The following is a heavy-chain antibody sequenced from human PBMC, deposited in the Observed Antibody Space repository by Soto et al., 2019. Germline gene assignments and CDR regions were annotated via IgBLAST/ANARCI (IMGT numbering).Heavy chain of an antibody. CDR3: ARLKNGLMVYAIPHFYYGMDV. CDR2: IYPGDSDT. J-gene: IGHJ6*04. CDR1: GYSFTSYW. D-gene: IGHD2-8*01. Sequence: GESLKISCMGSGYSFTSYWIGWVRQMPGKGLEWMGIIYPGDSDTRYSPSFQGQVTISADKSISTAYLQWSSLKASDTAMYYCARLKNGLMVYAIPHFYYGMDVWGKVTTCTVSS. V-gene: IGHV5-51*01.